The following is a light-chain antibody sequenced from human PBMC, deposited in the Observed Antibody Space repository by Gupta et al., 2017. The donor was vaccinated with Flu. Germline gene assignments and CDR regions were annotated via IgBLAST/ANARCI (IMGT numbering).Light chain of an antibody. J-gene: IGLJ3*02. CDR2: KKS. CDR1: DVGNNN. V-gene: IGLV3-25*01. Sequence: GDDVGNNNVYWYQQTPGQAPVLLIYKKSRRRSGIPERFSGSTSGTTATLTISGVQAEEEADYYYHSGESSNNFWVFGGGTKLTVL. CDR3: HSGESSNNFWV.